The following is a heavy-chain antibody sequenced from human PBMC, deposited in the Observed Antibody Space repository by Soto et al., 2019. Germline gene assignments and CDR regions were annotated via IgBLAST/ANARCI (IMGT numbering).Heavy chain of an antibody. J-gene: IGHJ6*02. CDR2: ISYDGSNK. CDR1: GFTFSSYG. D-gene: IGHD4-17*01. Sequence: GGSLRLSCAASGFTFSSYGMHWVRQAPGKGLEWVAVISYDGSNKYYADSVKGRFTISRDNSKNTLYLQMNSLRAEDTAVYYCAKDYFSKTTPLGHGMDVWGQGTTVTVSS. CDR3: AKDYFSKTTPLGHGMDV. V-gene: IGHV3-30*18.